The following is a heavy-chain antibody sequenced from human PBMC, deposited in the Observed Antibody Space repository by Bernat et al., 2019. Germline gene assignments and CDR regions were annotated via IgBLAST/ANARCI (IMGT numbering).Heavy chain of an antibody. Sequence: QVQLQQWGAGLLKPSETLSLTYAVYGGSFSGDYWSWIRQPPGKGLEWIGEINHSGSTNYNPSLKSRVTISVDTSKNQCSLKMSAVTAADTAVYYCARVRRYYGSGIHSDYWGQGTLVTVSS. CDR3: ARVRRYYGSGIHSDY. CDR1: GGSFSGDY. V-gene: IGHV4-34*01. D-gene: IGHD3-10*01. J-gene: IGHJ4*02. CDR2: INHSGST.